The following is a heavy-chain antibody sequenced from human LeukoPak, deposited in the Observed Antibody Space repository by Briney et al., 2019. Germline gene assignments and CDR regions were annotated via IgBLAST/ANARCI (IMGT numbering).Heavy chain of an antibody. J-gene: IGHJ4*02. CDR1: GFTFSSYW. V-gene: IGHV3-7*05. CDR2: IKEDGSEK. CDR3: VRSSSWSNFDY. Sequence: PGGSLRLSCAASGFTFSSYWMSWVRQAPGKGLEWVANIKEDGSEKHHVDSVKGRFTTSRDNAKNSLYLQMSSLRGDDTAVYYCVRSSSWSNFDYWGQGTLVTVSS. D-gene: IGHD6-13*01.